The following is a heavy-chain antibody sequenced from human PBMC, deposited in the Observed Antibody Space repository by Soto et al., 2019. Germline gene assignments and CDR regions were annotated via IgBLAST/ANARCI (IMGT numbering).Heavy chain of an antibody. CDR2: IYHSGST. Sequence: PSETLSLTCAVSGGSISSSNWWSWVRQPPGKGLEWIGEIYHSGSTNYNPSLKSRVTISVDKSKNQFSLKLSSVTAADTAVYYCSRVDGSGCGAFDFWGRGTMVTVSS. V-gene: IGHV4-4*02. D-gene: IGHD6-19*01. CDR1: GGSISSSNW. CDR3: SRVDGSGCGAFDF. J-gene: IGHJ3*01.